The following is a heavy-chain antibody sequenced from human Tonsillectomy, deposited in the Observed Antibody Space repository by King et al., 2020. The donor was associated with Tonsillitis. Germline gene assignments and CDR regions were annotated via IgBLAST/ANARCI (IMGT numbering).Heavy chain of an antibody. CDR2: IYSGGST. D-gene: IGHD6-13*01. V-gene: IGHV3-53*01. J-gene: IGHJ4*02. Sequence: VQLVESGGGLIQPGGSLRLSCAASGFTVSFNYMSWVRQAPGKGLEWITVIYSGGSTYYADSVKGRFTISRDNSKNTLYLQMNSLRAEDTAVYYCARDVAAAGFLWDWGQGTLVTVSS. CDR3: ARDVAAAGFLWD. CDR1: GFTVSFNY.